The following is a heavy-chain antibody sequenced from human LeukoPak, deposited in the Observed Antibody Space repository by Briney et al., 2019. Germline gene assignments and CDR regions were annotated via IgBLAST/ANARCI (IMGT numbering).Heavy chain of an antibody. D-gene: IGHD3-10*01. V-gene: IGHV4-59*12. CDR2: TYYSGST. CDR3: ARLHRGDDAFDI. Sequence: SETLSLTCTVSGGSISSYYWSWIRQPPGKGLEWIGYTYYSGSTNYNPSLKSRVTISVDTSKNHLSLKLSSVTAADTAVYYCARLHRGDDAFDIWGQGTMVTVSS. CDR1: GGSISSYY. J-gene: IGHJ3*02.